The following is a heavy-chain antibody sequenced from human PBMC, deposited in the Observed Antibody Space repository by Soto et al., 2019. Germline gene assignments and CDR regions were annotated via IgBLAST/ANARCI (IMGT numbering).Heavy chain of an antibody. CDR1: GFSLNTSGVG. CDR3: AHRPYGDYPIDY. V-gene: IGHV2-5*02. CDR2: IYWDDDK. D-gene: IGHD4-17*01. Sequence: SGPTLVNPTQTLTLTCTFSGFSLNTSGVGVGWIRQPPGKALEWLALIYWDDDKRYSPSLKSRLTITKDTSKNQVVLTMTNMDPVDTGTYDCAHRPYGDYPIDYRGQRTPVTGSS. J-gene: IGHJ4*02.